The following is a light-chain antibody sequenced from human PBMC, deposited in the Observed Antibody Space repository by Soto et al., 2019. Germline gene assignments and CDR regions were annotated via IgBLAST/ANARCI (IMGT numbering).Light chain of an antibody. J-gene: IGLJ2*01. CDR3: SSYTSSTPVL. CDR2: EVS. V-gene: IGLV2-14*01. Sequence: QSALTQPASVSGSPGQSITISCTGTRSDVGGYHYVSWYQQHPGKVPKLMIYEVSNRPSGVSNRFSGSKSGNTASLTISGLQPEDEADYYCSSYTSSTPVLFGGGTKLTVL. CDR1: RSDVGGYHY.